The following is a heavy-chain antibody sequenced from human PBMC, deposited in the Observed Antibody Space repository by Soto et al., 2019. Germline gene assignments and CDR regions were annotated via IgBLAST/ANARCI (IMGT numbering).Heavy chain of an antibody. Sequence: PAETLCLTCTFSGGSISISSYAWGGIRQPPGKGLEWIGSIYYSGSTYYNPSLKSRVTISVDTSKNQFSLKLSSVTAADTAVYYRARLPSSSWYTRFDYWGQGTLVTVSS. D-gene: IGHD6-13*01. J-gene: IGHJ4*02. CDR2: IYYSGST. CDR3: ARLPSSSWYTRFDY. CDR1: GGSISISSYA. V-gene: IGHV4-39*01.